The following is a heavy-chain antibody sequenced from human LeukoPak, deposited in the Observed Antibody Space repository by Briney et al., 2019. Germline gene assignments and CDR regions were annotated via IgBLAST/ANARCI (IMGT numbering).Heavy chain of an antibody. J-gene: IGHJ6*02. V-gene: IGHV3-23*05. CDR3: AHLVWEYVGGLDV. CDR1: GFIFRNYG. CDR2: IYTNRNT. Sequence: PGGSLRLSCAASGFIFRNYGMNWVRQAPGKGLEWVSGIYTNRNTRYADSVKGRFTISRDNSKNTLYLQMDSLRGEDTAVYYCAHLVWEYVGGLDVWGQGTTVTVSS. D-gene: IGHD1-26*01.